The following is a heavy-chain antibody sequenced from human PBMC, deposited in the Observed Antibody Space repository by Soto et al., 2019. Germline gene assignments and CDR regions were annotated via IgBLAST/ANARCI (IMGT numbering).Heavy chain of an antibody. D-gene: IGHD2-21*01. CDR1: GFTFDTYD. CDR3: VRSGTARLLRHSWFDT. Sequence: EQLVESGGGLVKPGGSLRLSYAASGFTFDTYDMNWVRQAPGKGLEWVSSITTSSAYIYYADSLKGRITISRDNAKNSLFLQMNSLRAEDTAVYYCVRSGTARLLRHSWFDTWGQGTLVTVSS. CDR2: ITTSSAYI. V-gene: IGHV3-21*01. J-gene: IGHJ5*02.